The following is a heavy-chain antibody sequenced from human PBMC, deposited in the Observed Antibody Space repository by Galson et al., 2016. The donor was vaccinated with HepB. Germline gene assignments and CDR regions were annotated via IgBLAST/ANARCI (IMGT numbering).Heavy chain of an antibody. J-gene: IGHJ4*02. Sequence: SETLSLTCAVYGGSFSGYYWSWIRQPPGKGLEWIGEISHSGTTNYNTSLKSRVTISVDTSKNQFSLKLSSVTAADTAVYYCARRKMRKVVTGIRGRGPARPPRDYWGQGTLVTVSS. D-gene: IGHD2-21*02. CDR2: ISHSGTT. CDR3: ARRKMRKVVTGIRGRGPARPPRDY. CDR1: GGSFSGYY. V-gene: IGHV4-34*01.